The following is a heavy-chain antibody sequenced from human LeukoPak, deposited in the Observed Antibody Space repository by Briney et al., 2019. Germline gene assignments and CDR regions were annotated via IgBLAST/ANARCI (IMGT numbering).Heavy chain of an antibody. CDR2: ITGIVNST. J-gene: IGHJ4*02. CDR3: AKGRGYCSGGSCYSDY. V-gene: IGHV3-23*01. CDR1: GFTFSNYG. D-gene: IGHD2-15*01. Sequence: PGRSLRLSCAASGFTFSNYGMSWVRQAPGKGLEWVSTITGIVNSTFYADSVKGRFTISRDHSKNTLYLQMNSLRAEDTAVYYCAKGRGYCSGGSCYSDYWGQGTLVTVSS.